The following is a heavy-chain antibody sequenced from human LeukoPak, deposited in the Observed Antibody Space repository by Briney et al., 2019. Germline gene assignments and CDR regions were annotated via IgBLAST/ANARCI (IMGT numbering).Heavy chain of an antibody. J-gene: IGHJ5*02. CDR1: GGSFSYNF. D-gene: IGHD1-7*01. CDR3: ARADCSTTACYNWFDH. V-gene: IGHV4-34*01. CDR2: INHVGST. Sequence: SETLSLTCTVDGGSFSYNFWSWIRQSPGKGLECIEEINHVGSTNFNPSLGNRVSMSVKPSENQISLTLTSVTAADTAVYYCARADCSTTACYNWFDHWGQGTLVTVSS.